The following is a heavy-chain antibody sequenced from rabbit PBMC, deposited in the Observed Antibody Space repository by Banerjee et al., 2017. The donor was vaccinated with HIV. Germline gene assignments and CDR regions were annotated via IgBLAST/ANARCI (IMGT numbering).Heavy chain of an antibody. Sequence: QSLEESGGDLVKPGASLTLTCTASGFSFSSSYYMCWVRQAPGKGLEWIACIYTGSDTDYYASWAKGRFTISKTSSTVDLKMTSLTAADTATHFCARSDYGDGSRLGLWGQGTLVTV. CDR2: IYTGSDTD. J-gene: IGHJ3*01. CDR1: GFSFSSSYY. V-gene: IGHV1S40*01. D-gene: IGHD2-1*01. CDR3: ARSDYGDGSRLGL.